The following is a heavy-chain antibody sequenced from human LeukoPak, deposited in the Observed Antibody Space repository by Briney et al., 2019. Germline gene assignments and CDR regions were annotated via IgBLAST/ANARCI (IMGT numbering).Heavy chain of an antibody. CDR2: INPDGRTT. D-gene: IGHD3-10*02. V-gene: IGHV3-74*01. CDR3: AELGITMIGGV. Sequence: GGSLRLSCAAAGFTLSTYWMHWVRQAPGKGLVWVSHINPDGRTTRYANSVKGRFTISRDNAKNSLYLQMNSLRAEDTAVYYCAELGITMIGGVWGKGTTVTISS. J-gene: IGHJ6*04. CDR1: GFTLSTYW.